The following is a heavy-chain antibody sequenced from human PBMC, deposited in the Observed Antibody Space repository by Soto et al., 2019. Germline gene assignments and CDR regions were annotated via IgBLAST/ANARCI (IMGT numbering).Heavy chain of an antibody. Sequence: PGGSLRLSCAVSGFTFSDYYMTWIRQAPGKGLEWVSYISSSTSHTNYADSVKGRFTISRDNAKNSLFLQMNSLRAEDTAVYYCARSRGAAAEYFDFWGQGTLVTVSS. D-gene: IGHD6-13*01. J-gene: IGHJ4*02. CDR2: ISSSTSHT. CDR1: GFTFSDYY. V-gene: IGHV3-11*03. CDR3: ARSRGAAAEYFDF.